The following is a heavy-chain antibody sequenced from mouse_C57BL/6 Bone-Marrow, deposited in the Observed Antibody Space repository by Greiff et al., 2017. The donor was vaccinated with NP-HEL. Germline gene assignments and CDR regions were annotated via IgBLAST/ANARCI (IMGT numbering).Heavy chain of an antibody. CDR3: ARGIYYDYDAYWYFDV. V-gene: IGHV1-55*01. D-gene: IGHD2-4*01. CDR1: GYTFTSYW. Sequence: QVQLQQPGAELVKPGASVKLSCKASGYTFTSYWITWVKPRPGQGLEWIGYIYPGSGSTNYNEKFKSQATLSVDTSTSTGYMQLSSLTSEDSAVYYCARGIYYDYDAYWYFDVWGTGTTVTVSS. J-gene: IGHJ1*03. CDR2: IYPGSGST.